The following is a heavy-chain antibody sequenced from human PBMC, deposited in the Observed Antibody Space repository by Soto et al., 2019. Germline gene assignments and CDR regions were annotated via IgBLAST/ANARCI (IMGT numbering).Heavy chain of an antibody. CDR2: INSDGSST. V-gene: IGHV3-74*01. J-gene: IGHJ6*02. CDR3: ARCGYTYGYDGDV. D-gene: IGHD5-18*01. CDR1: GFTFSGYW. Sequence: EVQLVESGGGLVQPGGSLRLSCAASGFTFSGYWMHWVRQAPGKGLVWVSRINSDGSSTSYADTVKGRFTISRDNAKNTLYLQMNSLRAEDTAVYYCARCGYTYGYDGDVWGQGTTVTVSS.